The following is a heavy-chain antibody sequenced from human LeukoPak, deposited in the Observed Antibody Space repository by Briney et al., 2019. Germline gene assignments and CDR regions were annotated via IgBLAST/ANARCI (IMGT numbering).Heavy chain of an antibody. Sequence: GGSLRLSCAASGFTFSSYGMHWVRQAPGKGLEWVAVIWYDGSNKYYADSVKGRFTISRDNSKNTLYLQMNSLRAEDTAVYYCARARTETTYFGTVGYWGQGTLVTVSS. D-gene: IGHD4-17*01. J-gene: IGHJ4*02. V-gene: IGHV3-33*01. CDR2: IWYDGSNK. CDR3: ARARTETTYFGTVGY. CDR1: GFTFSSYG.